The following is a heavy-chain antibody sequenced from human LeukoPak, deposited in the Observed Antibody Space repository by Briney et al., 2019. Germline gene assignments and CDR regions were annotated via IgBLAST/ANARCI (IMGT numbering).Heavy chain of an antibody. CDR1: GFTFSSYS. Sequence: GSLRLSCAASGFTFSSYSMNWVRQAPGKGLEWVSSISSSSSYIYYADSVKGRFTISRDNAKNSLYLQMNSLRAEDTAVYYCARVDDCGDREGAFDIWGQGTMVTVSS. CDR2: ISSSSSYI. J-gene: IGHJ3*02. D-gene: IGHD4-17*01. V-gene: IGHV3-21*01. CDR3: ARVDDCGDREGAFDI.